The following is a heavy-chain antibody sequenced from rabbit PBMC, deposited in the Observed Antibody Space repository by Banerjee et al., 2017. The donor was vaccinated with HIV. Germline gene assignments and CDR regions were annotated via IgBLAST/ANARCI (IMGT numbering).Heavy chain of an antibody. V-gene: IGHV1S45*01. Sequence: QEQLEESGGDLVKPEGSLTLTCTASGFSFSTTYYVCWVRQAPGKGLEWIGCIYINSGSAYYASWAKGRFTISSNTNQVTVSLQMTSLTTADTATYFCATHSDNIYKGFNLWGPGTLVTVS. CDR1: GFSFSTTYY. CDR3: ATHSDNIYKGFNL. CDR2: IYINSGSA. J-gene: IGHJ4*01. D-gene: IGHD1-1*01.